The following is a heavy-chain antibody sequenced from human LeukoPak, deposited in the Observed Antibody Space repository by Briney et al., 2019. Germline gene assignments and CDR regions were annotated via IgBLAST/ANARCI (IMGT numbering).Heavy chain of an antibody. CDR1: GGSISSFY. CDR2: IYYSGST. D-gene: IGHD6-13*01. V-gene: IGHV4-59*01. CDR3: ARRYRSSWYLDY. J-gene: IGHJ4*02. Sequence: PSETLSLTCTVSGGSISSFYWSWIRQPPGKGLEWIGYIYYSGSTNYNPPLKSRVTISVDTSKNQFSLKLSSVTAADTAVYYCARRYRSSWYLDYWGQGALVTVSS.